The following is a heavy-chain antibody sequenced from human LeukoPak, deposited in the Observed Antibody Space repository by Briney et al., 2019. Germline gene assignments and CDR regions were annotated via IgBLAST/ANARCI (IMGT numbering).Heavy chain of an antibody. V-gene: IGHV4-39*01. CDR1: GGSISSSNYY. D-gene: IGHD3-3*02. J-gene: IGHJ4*02. CDR3: MRQLATSGEWAFDY. CDR2: GSYRDRGST. Sequence: SETLSLTCTVSGGSISSSNYYWGWIRQPPGKGLEWIGSGSYRDRGSTYYNPSLKSRVTISLDTSKNQFSLKVSSVTAADTAVYFCMRQLATSGEWAFDYWGQGTLVTVSS.